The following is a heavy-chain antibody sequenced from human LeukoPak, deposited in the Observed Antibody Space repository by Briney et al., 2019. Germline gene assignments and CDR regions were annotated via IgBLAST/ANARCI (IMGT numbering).Heavy chain of an antibody. CDR2: IYYSGST. CDR3: ARTILTGWSPFDY. D-gene: IGHD3-9*01. J-gene: IGHJ4*02. V-gene: IGHV4-59*12. Sequence: SETLCLTCTASGFSISSYYWSWIRQPPGKGLEWVGYIYYSGSTNYNPSLKSRVTISVDTSKNQFSLKLRSVTAADTAVYYCARTILTGWSPFDYWGQGTLVTVSS. CDR1: GFSISSYY.